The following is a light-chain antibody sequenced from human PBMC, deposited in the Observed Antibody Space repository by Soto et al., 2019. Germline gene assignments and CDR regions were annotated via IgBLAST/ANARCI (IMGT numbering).Light chain of an antibody. J-gene: IGLJ1*01. CDR3: AAWDDSLSGFYV. CDR2: SNN. Sequence: QSVLTQPPSASGTPGQRVTISCSGSSSNIGSNTVNWYQQLPGTAPKLLIYSNNQRPSGVPDRFSGSKSGTSASLAISGLQSEDEAYYYCAAWDDSLSGFYVFGTGTKVTVL. V-gene: IGLV1-44*01. CDR1: SSNIGSNT.